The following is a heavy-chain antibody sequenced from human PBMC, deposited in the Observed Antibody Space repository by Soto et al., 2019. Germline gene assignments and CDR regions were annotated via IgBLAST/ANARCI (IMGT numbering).Heavy chain of an antibody. CDR3: ARRLDTPTLSVPQFDY. Sequence: QLQLQESGPGLVKPSETLSLTCTVSGGSISSSSYYWGWIRQPPGKGLEWIGSIYYSGSTYYNPSINSRVTIAVDTSKNQFSLKLSSVTAADTAVYYCARRLDTPTLSVPQFDYWGQGTLVTVSS. CDR1: GGSISSSSYY. CDR2: IYYSGST. V-gene: IGHV4-39*01. D-gene: IGHD2-2*02. J-gene: IGHJ4*02.